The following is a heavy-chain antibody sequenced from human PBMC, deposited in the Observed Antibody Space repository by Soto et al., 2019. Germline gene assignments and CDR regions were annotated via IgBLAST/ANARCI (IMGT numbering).Heavy chain of an antibody. Sequence: ASVKVSCKASGGTFSSYAISWVRQAPGQGLEWMGGIIPIFGTANYAQKFQGRVTITADESTSTAYMELSSLRSEDTAVYYCASTKEASPYYFDYWGQGTLVTVSS. CDR3: ASTKEASPYYFDY. V-gene: IGHV1-69*13. CDR1: GGTFSSYA. CDR2: IIPIFGTA. J-gene: IGHJ4*02.